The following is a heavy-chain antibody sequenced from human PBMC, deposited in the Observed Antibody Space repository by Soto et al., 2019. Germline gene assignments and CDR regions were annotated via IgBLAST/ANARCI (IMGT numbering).Heavy chain of an antibody. CDR3: AREGMGSSSWYYYGMDV. J-gene: IGHJ6*02. CDR1: GDSVSSNSAA. CDR2: TYYRSKWYN. Sequence: SQTLSLICAISGDSVSSNSAAWNWIRQSPSRGLEWLGRTYYRSKWYNDYAVSVKSRITINPDTSKNQFSLQLNSVTPEDTAVYYCAREGMGSSSWYYYGMDVWGQGTTVTVSS. D-gene: IGHD6-13*01. V-gene: IGHV6-1*01.